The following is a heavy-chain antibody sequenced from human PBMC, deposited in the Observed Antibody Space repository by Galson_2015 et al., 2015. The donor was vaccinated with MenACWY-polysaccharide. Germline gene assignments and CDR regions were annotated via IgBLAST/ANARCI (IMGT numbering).Heavy chain of an antibody. Sequence: SLRLSCAPSGFTFGNSSMAWVRQAPGKGLEWVADIKEDGSEKHYVDSVKGRFTISRDNAKNSLYLQMNSLRVEDTAVYYCVRDWGGFCSIFAWLDPWGQGTPVTVSS. CDR1: GFTFGNSS. D-gene: IGHD2-21*01. CDR2: IKEDGSEK. J-gene: IGHJ5*02. CDR3: VRDWGGFCSIFAWLDP. V-gene: IGHV3-7*03.